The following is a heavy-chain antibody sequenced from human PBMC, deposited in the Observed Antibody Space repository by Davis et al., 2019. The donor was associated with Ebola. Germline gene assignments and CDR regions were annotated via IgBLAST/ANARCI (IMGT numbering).Heavy chain of an antibody. CDR3: ARGGYDFWSGYYGDYYGMDV. CDR1: GYTFTSYA. D-gene: IGHD3-3*01. J-gene: IGHJ6*02. V-gene: IGHV1-3*01. CDR2: INAGNGNT. Sequence: AASVKVSCKASGYTFTSYAMHWVRQAPGQRLEWMGWINAGNGNTNYAQKLQGRVTMTTDTSTSTAYMELSSLRSEDTAVYYCARGGYDFWSGYYGDYYGMDVWGQGTTVTVSS.